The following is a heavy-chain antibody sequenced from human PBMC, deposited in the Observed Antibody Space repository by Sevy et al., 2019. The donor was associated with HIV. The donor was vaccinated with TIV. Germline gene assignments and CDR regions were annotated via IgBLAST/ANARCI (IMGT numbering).Heavy chain of an antibody. D-gene: IGHD2-15*01. Sequence: GGSLRLSCEASGFAFSTQWMSRVRQVPGKGLEWVANIKQDGSVKHYVDSVRGRLTISRDNAKNSLYLQINSLRADDTAVYYCARDQGWFDYWGQGTVVTVSS. CDR3: ARDQGWFDY. J-gene: IGHJ4*02. CDR1: GFAFSTQW. V-gene: IGHV3-7*01. CDR2: IKQDGSVK.